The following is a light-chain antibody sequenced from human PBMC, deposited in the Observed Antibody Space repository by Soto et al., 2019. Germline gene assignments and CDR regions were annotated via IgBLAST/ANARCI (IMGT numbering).Light chain of an antibody. Sequence: EIVLTQSPGTLSLSPGERATLSCRASQSVSSSYLAWYQQKPGQAPRLLIYGASSRATGIPDRFSGSGSGPEFTLTISRLEPEDFAVYYCQQYGSSRVTFGQGTRLEIK. CDR1: QSVSSSY. CDR3: QQYGSSRVT. J-gene: IGKJ5*01. CDR2: GAS. V-gene: IGKV3-20*01.